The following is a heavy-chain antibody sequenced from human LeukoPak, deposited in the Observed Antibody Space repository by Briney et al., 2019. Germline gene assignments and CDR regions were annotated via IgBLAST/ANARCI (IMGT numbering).Heavy chain of an antibody. J-gene: IGHJ4*02. CDR2: IYYTGST. CDR1: GGSISPLY. Sequence: SETLSLTCTVSGGSISPLYWSWIRQPPGKGLEFIGYIYYTGSTNFNPSLKSRVALSVDTSKNQISLKLNSVTAADTAVYCCARGGVAAKYYFDFWGQGTLVTVSS. CDR3: ARGGVAAKYYFDF. D-gene: IGHD3-10*01. V-gene: IGHV4-59*11.